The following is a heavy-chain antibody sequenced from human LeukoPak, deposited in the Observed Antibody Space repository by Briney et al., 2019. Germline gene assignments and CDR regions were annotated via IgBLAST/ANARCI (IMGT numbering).Heavy chain of an antibody. Sequence: AXVKXSCKASGYTFISYGISWVRQAPGQGVEWMGWISAYNGNTNYAQKLKGRVTMNTDTSTSTAYMELRSLRSDDTAVYYCGKAAEDYYYGMDVWGKGTTVTVSS. CDR3: GKAAEDYYYGMDV. D-gene: IGHD6-13*01. J-gene: IGHJ6*04. CDR2: ISAYNGNT. V-gene: IGHV1-18*04. CDR1: GYTFISYG.